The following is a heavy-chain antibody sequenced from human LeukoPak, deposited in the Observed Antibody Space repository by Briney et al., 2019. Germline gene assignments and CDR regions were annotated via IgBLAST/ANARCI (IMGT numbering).Heavy chain of an antibody. J-gene: IGHJ6*02. V-gene: IGHV4-59*01. CDR1: GGSIRNYY. CDR3: ARGGDSSGYLNHYYYGMDV. Sequence: SETLSLTCIVSGGSIRNYYWNWIRQSPGKGLEWIGFIHYSGSTYYRPTHKSRVTMSVDTSKNQFSLKLTSVTAAGTAVYYCARGGDSSGYLNHYYYGMDVWGQGTTVTVSS. CDR2: IHYSGST. D-gene: IGHD5-18*01.